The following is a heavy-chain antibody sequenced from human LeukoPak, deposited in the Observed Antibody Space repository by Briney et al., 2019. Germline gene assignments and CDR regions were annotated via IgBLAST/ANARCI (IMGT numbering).Heavy chain of an antibody. D-gene: IGHD4-17*01. V-gene: IGHV1-18*01. CDR2: ISAYNGNT. Sequence: GASVKVSCKASGYTFTSYGISWVRQAPGQGLEWMGWISAYNGNTNYAQKLQGRVTMTTDTSTSTAYMELSRLRSDDTAVYYCARDRNGLDDYGYLDAFDIWGQGTMVTVSS. CDR3: ARDRNGLDDYGYLDAFDI. CDR1: GYTFTSYG. J-gene: IGHJ3*02.